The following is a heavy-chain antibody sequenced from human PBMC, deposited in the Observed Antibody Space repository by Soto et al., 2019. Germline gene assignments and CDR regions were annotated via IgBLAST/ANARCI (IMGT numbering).Heavy chain of an antibody. CDR2: MNPNSGNT. CDR1: GYTFTSYD. J-gene: IGHJ4*02. V-gene: IGHV1-8*01. D-gene: IGHD2-15*01. CDR3: AYCSGGSCFLQGLDY. Sequence: QVQLVQSGAEVKKPGASVKVSCKASGYTFTSYDINWVRQATGQGLEWMGWMNPNSGNTVYAQKFQGRVTMTRNTTIKTAYIELSNLISEETAVYYCAYCSGGSCFLQGLDYWGPGTLVTVSS.